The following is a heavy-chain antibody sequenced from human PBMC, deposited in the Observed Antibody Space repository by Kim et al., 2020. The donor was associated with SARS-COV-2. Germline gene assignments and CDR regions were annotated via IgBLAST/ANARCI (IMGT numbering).Heavy chain of an antibody. CDR2: IDPTDSYT. D-gene: IGHD3-10*01. Sequence: GESLKISCKGSGYSFTSYWISWVRQMPGKGLEWMGRIDPTDSYTNYSPSFQGHVTISADRSISTAYLQWGSLKASDTAIYYCAWGLRGVIGPPRFDSWGQGTLVTVSS. J-gene: IGHJ4*02. CDR3: AWGLRGVIGPPRFDS. CDR1: GYSFTSYW. V-gene: IGHV5-10-1*01.